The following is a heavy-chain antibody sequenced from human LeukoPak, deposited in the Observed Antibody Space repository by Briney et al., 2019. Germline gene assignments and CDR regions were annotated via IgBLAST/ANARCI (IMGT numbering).Heavy chain of an antibody. V-gene: IGHV3-74*01. CDR2: INTDGRST. CDR3: VRDVWGDRDSYFDY. Sequence: SGGSLRLPCVASGFTFSSYWMHWVRQAPGKGLVWVSRINTDGRSTSYGDSVKGRFTISRDNAKNTLYMRMNGLRAEDTAVYYCVRDVWGDRDSYFDYWGQGTLVTVST. CDR1: GFTFSSYW. J-gene: IGHJ4*02. D-gene: IGHD2-21*01.